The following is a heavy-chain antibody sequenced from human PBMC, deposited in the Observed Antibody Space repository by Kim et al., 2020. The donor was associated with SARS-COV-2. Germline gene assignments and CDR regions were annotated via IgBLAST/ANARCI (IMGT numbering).Heavy chain of an antibody. V-gene: IGHV1-2*06. D-gene: IGHD2-21*02. CDR1: GYNFIGHY. J-gene: IGHJ4*02. CDR2: INPKSGGT. CDR3: ARGPSCAGDCYPYSLFDY. Sequence: ASVKVSCKASGYNFIGHYIHWVRQAPGLGLEWMGRINPKSGGTNYAQKFQGRVGMTRDTSIRTAYMELSRLRSDDTAVYYCARGPSCAGDCYPYSLFDYWGQGTLVTVPS.